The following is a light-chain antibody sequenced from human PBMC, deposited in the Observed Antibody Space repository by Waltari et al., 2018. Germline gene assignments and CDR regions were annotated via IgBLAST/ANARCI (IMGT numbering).Light chain of an antibody. CDR2: TNN. CDR1: SSILRSNT. CDR3: ATWDDNLKGPV. V-gene: IGLV1-44*01. Sequence: QSVLTQPPSASGTPGQRVTISCSGRSSILRSNTVNWYQRLPGTAPKLLMYTNNQRPSGVPDRFSGSKSDASASLVISGLQSGDEADYFWATWDDNLKGPVFGGGTKVTVL. J-gene: IGLJ3*02.